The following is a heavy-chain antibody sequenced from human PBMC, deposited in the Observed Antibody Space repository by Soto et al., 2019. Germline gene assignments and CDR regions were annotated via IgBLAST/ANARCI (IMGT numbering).Heavy chain of an antibody. V-gene: IGHV3-23*01. J-gene: IGHJ1*01. CDR1: GFTFSNFA. CDR3: AKGWGSTS. D-gene: IGHD7-27*01. Sequence: EVQLLESGGGLVQPGGSLRLSCAASGFTFSNFAMNWVRQAPGKGLEWVSLISGDRGRTYYADSVKGRFTISRDNSKNTVYLQMNSLRAEDTALYYCAKGWGSTSWGQGTLVTVSS. CDR2: ISGDRGRT.